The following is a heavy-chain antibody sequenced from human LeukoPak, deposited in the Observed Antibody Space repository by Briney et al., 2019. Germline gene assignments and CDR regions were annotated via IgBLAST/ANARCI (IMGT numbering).Heavy chain of an antibody. D-gene: IGHD6-13*01. Sequence: PGGSLRLSCAASGFTFDDYAMHWVRQAPGKGLEWVSGISWNSGSIGYADSVKGRFTISRDNAKNSLYLQMNSLRAEDTALYYCAKDGVAADYGVDVWGQGTTVTVSS. CDR3: AKDGVAADYGVDV. CDR2: ISWNSGSI. J-gene: IGHJ6*02. V-gene: IGHV3-9*01. CDR1: GFTFDDYA.